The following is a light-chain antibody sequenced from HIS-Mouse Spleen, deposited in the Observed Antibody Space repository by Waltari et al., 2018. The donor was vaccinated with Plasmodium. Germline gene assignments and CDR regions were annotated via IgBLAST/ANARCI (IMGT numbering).Light chain of an antibody. CDR1: QSVSSY. CDR2: DAS. CDR3: QQRSNWPPT. V-gene: IGKV3-11*01. J-gene: IGKJ5*01. Sequence: EIVLTQSPATLSLSPGERATLSCRASQSVSSYLAWYQQKPGQAPRRLIYDASNRATGIPARCSGSGSGTDFTLTISCLEPEDFAVYDCQQRSNWPPTFGQGTRLEI.